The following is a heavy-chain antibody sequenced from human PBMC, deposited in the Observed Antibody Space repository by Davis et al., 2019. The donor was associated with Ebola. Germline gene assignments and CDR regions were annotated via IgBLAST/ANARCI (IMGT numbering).Heavy chain of an antibody. CDR2: LRYDGTNK. J-gene: IGHJ4*02. D-gene: IGHD2-8*02. Sequence: GESLKISCAASGFTFSSYAMHWVRQAPGKGLEWVAFLRYDGTNKLYADSVKGRFIISRDNSKNTVSLQMNSLRAEDTAVYYCAKESDCSSDTCYTYYEYYFDYWGQGTLVTVSS. CDR1: GFTFSSYA. V-gene: IGHV3-30*02. CDR3: AKESDCSSDTCYTYYEYYFDY.